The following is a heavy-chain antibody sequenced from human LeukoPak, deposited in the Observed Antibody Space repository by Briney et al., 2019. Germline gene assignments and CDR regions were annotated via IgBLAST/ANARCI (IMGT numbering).Heavy chain of an antibody. CDR3: AREEAAGLFDY. CDR2: IYYSGST. V-gene: IGHV4-59*01. J-gene: IGHJ4*02. Sequence: PSETLSLTCTVSGGSISSYYWSWIRQPPGKGLEWIGYIYYSGSTNYNPSLKSRVTISVDTSKNQFSLKLSSVTAADTAVYYCAREEAAGLFDYWGQGTLVTVSS. D-gene: IGHD6-13*01. CDR1: GGSISSYY.